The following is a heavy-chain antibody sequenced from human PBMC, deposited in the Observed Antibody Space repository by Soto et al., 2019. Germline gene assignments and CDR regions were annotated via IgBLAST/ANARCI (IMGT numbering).Heavy chain of an antibody. V-gene: IGHV4-59*01. CDR2: VFYTGST. CDR1: GGSISSYH. J-gene: IGHJ5*02. CDR3: ARPYSGTFYGYDT. D-gene: IGHD1-26*01. Sequence: SETLSLTCTVSGGSISSYHWSWIRQSPGKGLEWIGYVFYTGSTKYNPALKRRVTISVDTSKNQFSLKLSSVSAADTGLYYCARPYSGTFYGYDTWGQGILVTVSS.